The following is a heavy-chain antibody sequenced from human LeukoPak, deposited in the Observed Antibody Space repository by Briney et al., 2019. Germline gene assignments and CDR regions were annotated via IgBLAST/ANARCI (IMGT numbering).Heavy chain of an antibody. D-gene: IGHD3-22*01. CDR1: GYTFTSYG. CDR3: ARESSTYYYDSSGYYSTGAFDI. Sequence: ASVKVSCKASGYTFTSYGISWVRQAPGQGLEWMGWISAYNGDTNYAQKLQGRVTVTTDTSTSTAYMELRSLRSDDTAVYYCARESSTYYYDSSGYYSTGAFDIWGQGTMVTVSS. CDR2: ISAYNGDT. J-gene: IGHJ3*02. V-gene: IGHV1-18*01.